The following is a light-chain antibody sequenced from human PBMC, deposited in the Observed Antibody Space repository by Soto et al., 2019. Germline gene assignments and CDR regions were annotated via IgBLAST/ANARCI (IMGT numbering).Light chain of an antibody. V-gene: IGKV3-20*01. CDR1: QSVGSSL. CDR3: QQYNTSPRT. Sequence: EIVLTQSPGTLSLSPGERATLSCRASQSVGSSLLAWYQQKRGQAPRLLIYGASNRATGIPDRFSGSGSGTDFTLTISRLEPEDFAVDYCQQYNTSPRTFGQGTKVEIK. CDR2: GAS. J-gene: IGKJ1*01.